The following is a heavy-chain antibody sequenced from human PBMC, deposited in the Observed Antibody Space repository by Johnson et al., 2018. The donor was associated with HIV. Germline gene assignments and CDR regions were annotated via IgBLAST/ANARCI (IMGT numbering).Heavy chain of an antibody. CDR3: AREGNWNPTYGFDV. J-gene: IGHJ3*01. CDR2: IYSGGST. Sequence: VQLVESGGGLVQPGGSLRLSCAASGFTVSSNYMSWVRQAPGKGLEWVSVIYSGGSTYYADSVKGRFTISRDNSKNTLYLQMNSLRPEDTAVYFCAREGNWNPTYGFDVWGQGTIATVSS. CDR1: GFTVSSNY. V-gene: IGHV3-66*02. D-gene: IGHD1-1*01.